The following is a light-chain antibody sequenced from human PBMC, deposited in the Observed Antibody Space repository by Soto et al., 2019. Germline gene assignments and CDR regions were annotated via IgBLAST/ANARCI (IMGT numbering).Light chain of an antibody. CDR2: DAS. Sequence: GASGTIACRDSPDIRNWLAWYKQKPGKAPNPLIYDASSLKSGVPARSSGSRSGTEFTLTISSLQPDDFATYYCQQYNTYSTFGQGPRLEIK. V-gene: IGKV1-5*01. CDR3: QQYNTYST. J-gene: IGKJ5*01. CDR1: PDIRNW.